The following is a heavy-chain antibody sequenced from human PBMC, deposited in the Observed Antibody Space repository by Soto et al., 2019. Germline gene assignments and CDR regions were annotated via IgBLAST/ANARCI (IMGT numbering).Heavy chain of an antibody. Sequence: DSVKGRFTISRDNSKNTLNLQMNSRRAEDTAVYYCARESYYYGRGSVSGSDYWGQGTLVTVAS. CDR3: ARESYYYGRGSVSGSDY. D-gene: IGHD3-10*01. V-gene: IGHV3-30*07. J-gene: IGHJ4*02.